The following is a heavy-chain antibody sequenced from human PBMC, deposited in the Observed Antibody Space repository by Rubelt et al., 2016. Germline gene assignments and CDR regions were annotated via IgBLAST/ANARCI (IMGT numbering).Heavy chain of an antibody. D-gene: IGHD3-22*01. J-gene: IGHJ3*02. V-gene: IGHV4-34*01. CDR2: INHSGST. Sequence: QVQLQQWGAGLLKPSETLSLTCAVYGGSFSGYYWSWIRQPPGKGLEWIGEINHSGSTNYNPSLKSRVTISVDTSKNQFSLKLSSVTAADTAVYYCARGLLTMIVAHDAFDIWGQGTMVTVSS. CDR3: ARGLLTMIVAHDAFDI. CDR1: GGSFSGYY.